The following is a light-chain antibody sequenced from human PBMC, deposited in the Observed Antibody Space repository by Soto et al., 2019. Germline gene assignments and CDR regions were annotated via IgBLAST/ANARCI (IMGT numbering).Light chain of an antibody. V-gene: IGLV2-14*01. CDR2: ASS. Sequence: QSVLTQPASVSGSPGQSITISCTGTSSDVGSYNYVSWYQQHPGKAPRLMIYASSNRPSGVSHRFSGSRSGNTASLTISGLQAEDEADYFCSSYTTGSTLYVFGSGTKVTLL. CDR1: SSDVGSYNY. J-gene: IGLJ1*01. CDR3: SSYTTGSTLYV.